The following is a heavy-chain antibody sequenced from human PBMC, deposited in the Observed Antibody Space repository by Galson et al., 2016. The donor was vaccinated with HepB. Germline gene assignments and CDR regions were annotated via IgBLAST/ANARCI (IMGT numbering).Heavy chain of an antibody. CDR1: GGIFSSYA. D-gene: IGHD5-12*01. CDR2: IIPSFVTP. Sequence: SVKVSCKASGGIFSSYAISWVRQAPGQGLEWMGGIIPSFVTPTYAQKFQGRVTITADESTSTVPMALSSLKSEDTAVYYCARDLGYSDDLGDSWGQGTLVTVSS. CDR3: ARDLGYSDDLGDS. V-gene: IGHV1-69*13. J-gene: IGHJ4*02.